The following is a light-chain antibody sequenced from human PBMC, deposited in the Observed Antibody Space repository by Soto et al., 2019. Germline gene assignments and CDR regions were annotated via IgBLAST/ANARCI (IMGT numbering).Light chain of an antibody. CDR3: QQRSNWPPLT. V-gene: IGKV3-11*01. Sequence: EIVLTQSPATLSLSPGERATISCRASQSVSSYLDWYQQKPGQAPRLLIYDASNRATGVPARFSGSGSGTDFTLTISSLEPEDFSVYYCQQRSNWPPLTFGGGTKVEIK. CDR2: DAS. CDR1: QSVSSY. J-gene: IGKJ4*01.